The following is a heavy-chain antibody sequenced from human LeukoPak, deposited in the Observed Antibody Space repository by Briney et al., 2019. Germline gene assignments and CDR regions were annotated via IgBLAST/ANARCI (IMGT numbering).Heavy chain of an antibody. J-gene: IGHJ6*03. D-gene: IGHD3-10*01. CDR2: INPDNDNI. CDR1: GYRFTSYG. CDR3: ARGGGGGYYYHYMDV. V-gene: IGHV1-18*01. Sequence: ASVKVPCKASGYRFTSYGISWVRQAPGQGLEWLGWINPDNDNINYAQKVQDRVTLTTDTSATTAYMELRSLRSDDTAAYYCARGGGGGYYYHYMDVWGKGTTVAVSS.